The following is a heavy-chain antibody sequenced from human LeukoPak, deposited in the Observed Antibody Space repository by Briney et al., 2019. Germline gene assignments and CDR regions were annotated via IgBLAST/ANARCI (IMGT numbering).Heavy chain of an antibody. CDR3: SRRSGFSSIY. D-gene: IGHD2-2*01. CDR2: IRPDGSEK. J-gene: IGHJ4*01. CDR1: SYTFNIHC. V-gene: IGHV3-7*01. Sequence: PGGSLRLSCEASSYTFNIHCMNWVRQAPGKGLEWLANIRPDGSEKVYVDSERRRFTISRDNTKNSVYLQMNNLRREDAVVYYCSRRSGFSSIYWGQGIPVTVSS.